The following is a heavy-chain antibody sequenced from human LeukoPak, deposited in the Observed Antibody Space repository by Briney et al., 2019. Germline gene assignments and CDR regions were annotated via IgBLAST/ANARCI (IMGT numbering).Heavy chain of an antibody. J-gene: IGHJ4*02. D-gene: IGHD3-22*01. CDR2: IYYSGST. CDR3: ARASYYDSSGPYYFDY. CDR1: GGSISSYY. Sequence: SETLSLTCTVSGGSISSYYWSWIRQPPGKGLEWIGYIYYSGSTNYNPSLKSRVTISVDTSKNQFSLKLSSVTAADTAVYYCARASYYDSSGPYYFDYWGQGTLVTVSS. V-gene: IGHV4-59*12.